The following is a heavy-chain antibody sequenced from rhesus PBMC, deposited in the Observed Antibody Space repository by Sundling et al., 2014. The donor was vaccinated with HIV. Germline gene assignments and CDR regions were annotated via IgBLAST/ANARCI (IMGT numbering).Heavy chain of an antibody. CDR1: GGSISSSNW. V-gene: IGHV4-93*02. Sequence: QVQLQESGPAVVKPSETLSLTCAVSGGSISSSNWWTWIRQSPGKGLEWIGDTYGSGGRNEYNPSLKSRVVISIDTSKNQPSLKLSSVTAADTAVYFCARRLRYFDYWGQGVLVTVSS. J-gene: IGHJ4*01. CDR3: ARRLRYFDY. CDR2: TYGSGGRN.